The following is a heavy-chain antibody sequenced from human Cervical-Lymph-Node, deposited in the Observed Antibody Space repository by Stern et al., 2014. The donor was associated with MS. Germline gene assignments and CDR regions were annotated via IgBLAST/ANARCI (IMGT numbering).Heavy chain of an antibody. Sequence: QVQLVQSGAEVKKPGAAVKVSCEASGYTFSRYDMHWVRQAPGQGLEWMGMINSSGGNTNYAQYFQGRFIMSKDTCTSIVYMELNNLKSDYTATYYCARDAHDDSFDYWGQGTLVTVSS. CDR1: GYTFSRYD. CDR2: INSSGGNT. D-gene: IGHD1-1*01. CDR3: ARDAHDDSFDY. J-gene: IGHJ4*02. V-gene: IGHV1-46*01.